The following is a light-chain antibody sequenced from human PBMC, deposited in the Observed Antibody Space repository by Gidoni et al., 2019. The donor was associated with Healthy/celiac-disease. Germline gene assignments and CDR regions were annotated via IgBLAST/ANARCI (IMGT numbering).Light chain of an antibody. V-gene: IGLV1-40*01. J-gene: IGLJ2*01. Sequence: QSVLTQPPSVSGAPGQRVTISCTGSSSNIGAGYDVHWYQQLPGTAPKLPIYGNSNRPSGVPNRFSGSKSGTSAALAITGRQAEDEADYYCQSYDSSLQTVFGGGTKLXVX. CDR2: GNS. CDR3: QSYDSSLQTV. CDR1: SSNIGAGYD.